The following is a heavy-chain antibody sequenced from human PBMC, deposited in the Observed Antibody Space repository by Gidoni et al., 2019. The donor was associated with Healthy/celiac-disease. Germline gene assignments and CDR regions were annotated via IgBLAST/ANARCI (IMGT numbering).Heavy chain of an antibody. V-gene: IGHV4-59*01. CDR3: ARRNNWNSSIDAFDI. Sequence: QVQLQESGPGLVKPSETLSLTCTVSGGSISSYYWIWIRQPPGKGLEWIGDIYYSGSTNDNPSLKSRVTISVDTSKNQFSLKLSSVTAADTAVYYCARRNNWNSSIDAFDIWGQGTMVTVSS. CDR2: IYYSGST. CDR1: GGSISSYY. D-gene: IGHD1-7*01. J-gene: IGHJ3*02.